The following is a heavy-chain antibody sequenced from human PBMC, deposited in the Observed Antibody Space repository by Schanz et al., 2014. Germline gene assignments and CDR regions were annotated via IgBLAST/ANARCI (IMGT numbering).Heavy chain of an antibody. D-gene: IGHD3-16*01. V-gene: IGHV1-8*02. CDR2: MNPNSGNT. J-gene: IGHJ4*02. CDR1: GYTFAGHA. Sequence: QVQLVQSGAEVKKPGASVKVSCQASGYTFAGHAVHWVRQAPGQGLEWMGWMNPNSGNTGYAQKFQGRVTMTRHTSISTAYMELSSLRSEDTAVYYCTKGRTFGRWGQGTLVTVSS. CDR3: TKGRTFGR.